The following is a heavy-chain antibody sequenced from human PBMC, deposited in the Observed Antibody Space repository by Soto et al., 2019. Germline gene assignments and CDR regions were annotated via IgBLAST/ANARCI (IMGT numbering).Heavy chain of an antibody. Sequence: PSETLSLTCTVSGGSISSYYWIWIRQPPVNGLEFIGYIYYIFSTNYNPSLKSRFTISLYTSKNHFSLKLSSVTAADTSVYYCASGRGYTYGSFDYWGQGTLVTVSS. CDR1: GGSISSYY. J-gene: IGHJ4*02. CDR3: ASGRGYTYGSFDY. D-gene: IGHD5-18*01. V-gene: IGHV4-59*01. CDR2: IYYIFST.